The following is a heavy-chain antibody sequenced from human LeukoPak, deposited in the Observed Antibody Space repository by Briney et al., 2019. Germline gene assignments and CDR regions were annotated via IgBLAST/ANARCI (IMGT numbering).Heavy chain of an antibody. V-gene: IGHV3-49*03. CDR3: TRDLPYYYDSSGYSGY. CDR1: GFTFGDYA. Sequence: GGSLRLSCTASGFTFGDYAMNWFRQAPGKGLEWVGFIRSKAYGGTTEYAASVKGRFTISRDDSKSITYLQMNSLKNEDTAVYYCTRDLPYYYDSSGYSGYWGQGTLVTVSS. CDR2: IRSKAYGGTT. D-gene: IGHD3-22*01. J-gene: IGHJ4*02.